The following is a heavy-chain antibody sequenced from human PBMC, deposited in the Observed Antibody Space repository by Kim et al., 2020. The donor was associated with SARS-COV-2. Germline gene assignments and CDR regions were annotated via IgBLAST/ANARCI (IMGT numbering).Heavy chain of an antibody. Sequence: GGSLRLSCAASGFTFSNFDMHWVRQAPGKGLEWVAVDGRNKYYADSVKGRVTMSRDNSKNTLYLQMNSLRAEDTAVYYCAKAPPDYYDILTGKHYYYAMDVWGQGTTVTVSS. D-gene: IGHD3-9*01. CDR3: AKAPPDYYDILTGKHYYYAMDV. CDR2: DGRNK. V-gene: IGHV3-30*18. J-gene: IGHJ6*02. CDR1: GFTFSNFD.